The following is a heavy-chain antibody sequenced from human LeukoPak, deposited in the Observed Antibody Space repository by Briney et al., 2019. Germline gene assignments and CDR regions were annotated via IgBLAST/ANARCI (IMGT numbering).Heavy chain of an antibody. D-gene: IGHD2-2*02. J-gene: IGHJ4*02. CDR1: GFTFSSYG. Sequence: GGSLRLSCAASGFTFSSYGMHWVRQAPGKGLEWVAFVRYDGSNKYYADSVKGRFTISRDNSKNTLFLQMNSLRAEDTAAYYCAKDFQAIVVVSTAILDFWGQGTLVTVSS. CDR3: AKDFQAIVVVSTAILDF. V-gene: IGHV3-30*02. CDR2: VRYDGSNK.